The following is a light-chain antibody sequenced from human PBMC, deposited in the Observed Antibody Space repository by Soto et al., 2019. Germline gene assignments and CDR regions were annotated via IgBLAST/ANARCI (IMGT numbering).Light chain of an antibody. V-gene: IGKV1-33*01. CDR1: QAIGNY. CDR2: EAS. CDR3: QQYDDLPFT. J-gene: IGKJ4*01. Sequence: DIQMTQSPSSLSASVGDRVTITCQASQAIGNYLTWYQRKPGKAPKLLIYEASNLETGVPSRFSGSGSGTDFTFTINSLQPEDIATYYCQQYDDLPFTFGGGTKVEIK.